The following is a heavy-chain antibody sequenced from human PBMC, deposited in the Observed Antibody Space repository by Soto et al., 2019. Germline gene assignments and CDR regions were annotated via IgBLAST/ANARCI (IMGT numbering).Heavy chain of an antibody. J-gene: IGHJ3*02. CDR1: GFTFSGSA. V-gene: IGHV3-73*01. CDR3: TSPWGGVDAFDI. CDR2: IRSKANSYAT. D-gene: IGHD3-16*01. Sequence: PGGSLRLSCAASGFTFSGSAMHWVRQASGKGLEWVGRIRSKANSYATAYAASVKGRFTISRDDSKNTAYLQMNSLKTEDTAVYYCTSPWGGVDAFDIWGQGTMVTVSS.